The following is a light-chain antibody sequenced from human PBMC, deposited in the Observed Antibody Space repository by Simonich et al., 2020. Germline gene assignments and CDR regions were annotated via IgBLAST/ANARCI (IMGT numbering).Light chain of an antibody. CDR2: WAS. Sequence: DIVMTQSPDSMAVSLGERATINCKSSQSVLYSSNNKNYLACYQKKPGQPPKLLIYWASTRESGVPDRSSGSGSGTDFTLTISSLQAEDVAVYYCQQYYSTPPTFGQGTKVEIK. V-gene: IGKV4-1*01. J-gene: IGKJ1*01. CDR1: QSVLYSSNNKNY. CDR3: QQYYSTPPT.